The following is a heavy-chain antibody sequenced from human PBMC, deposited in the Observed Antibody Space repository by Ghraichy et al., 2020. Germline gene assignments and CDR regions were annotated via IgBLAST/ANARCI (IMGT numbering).Heavy chain of an antibody. Sequence: GGSLRLSCAASGFTFSSYAMSWVRQAPGKGLEWVSAISGSGGSTYYADSVKGRFTISRDNSKNTLYLQMNSLRAEDTAVYYCAKGSTMVRGVIHYFDYWGQGTLVTVSS. CDR1: GFTFSSYA. J-gene: IGHJ4*02. D-gene: IGHD3-10*01. V-gene: IGHV3-23*01. CDR2: ISGSGGST. CDR3: AKGSTMVRGVIHYFDY.